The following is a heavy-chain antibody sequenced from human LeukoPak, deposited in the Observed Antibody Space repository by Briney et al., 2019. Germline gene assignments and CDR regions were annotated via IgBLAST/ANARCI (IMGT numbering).Heavy chain of an antibody. V-gene: IGHV3-30*02. CDR2: IRYDGGGD. CDR1: GFSFSNYG. Sequence: GGSLRLSCAASGFSFSNYGMHWVRQAPGKGRECVAFIRYDGGGDYYADSVKGRFTIYRDNSKNTLYLQMNSLRAEDTAVYYCAKVPFLGGINWYFDLWGRGTLVTISS. CDR3: AKVPFLGGINWYFDL. D-gene: IGHD3-3*02. J-gene: IGHJ2*01.